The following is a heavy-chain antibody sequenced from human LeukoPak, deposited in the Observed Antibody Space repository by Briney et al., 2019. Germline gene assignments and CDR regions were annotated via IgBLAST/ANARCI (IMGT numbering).Heavy chain of an antibody. J-gene: IGHJ4*02. Sequence: GGSLRLSCAASGFTFSSYWMSWVRQAPGKGLEWVANIKYDGSEKYYVDSVKGRFTISRDNAKNSLYLQINSLRADDTAVYYCARERGVRLWDWGQGTLVNVSS. CDR2: IKYDGSEK. V-gene: IGHV3-7*01. CDR3: ARERGVRLWD. D-gene: IGHD3-16*01. CDR1: GFTFSSYW.